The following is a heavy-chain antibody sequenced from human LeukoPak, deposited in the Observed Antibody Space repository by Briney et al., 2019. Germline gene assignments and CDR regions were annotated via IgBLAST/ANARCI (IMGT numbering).Heavy chain of an antibody. Sequence: PSETLSLTCTVSGGSIRSGSYYWNWNRQPAGKGLEWIGRMYTSGTTNYNPSLKSRVTISVDTSKNQFSLKLSSVTAADTAIYYCARTASGYYLFDYWGQGTLVTVSS. CDR2: MYTSGTT. CDR3: ARTASGYYLFDY. CDR1: GGSIRSGSYY. D-gene: IGHD3-22*01. J-gene: IGHJ4*02. V-gene: IGHV4-61*02.